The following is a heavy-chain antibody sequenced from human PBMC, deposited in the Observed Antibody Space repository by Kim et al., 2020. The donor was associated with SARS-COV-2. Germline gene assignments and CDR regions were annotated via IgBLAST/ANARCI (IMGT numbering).Heavy chain of an antibody. CDR1: GFTFSNFA. J-gene: IGHJ3*02. CDR3: AKGWAFDI. V-gene: IGHV3-23*01. Sequence: GGSLRLSCAASGFTFSNFAMTWVRQAPGKGLEWVSGIGGSGSSTYYADSVKGRFTVSRDNSRNTLYLQMNSLRAEDTAVYYCAKGWAFDIWGQGTMVTVSP. D-gene: IGHD2-15*01. CDR2: IGGSGSST.